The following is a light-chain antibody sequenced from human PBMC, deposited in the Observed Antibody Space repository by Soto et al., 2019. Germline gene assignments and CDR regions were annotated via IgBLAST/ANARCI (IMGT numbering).Light chain of an antibody. CDR1: QSLVHSDGNTY. V-gene: IGKV2-24*01. CDR2: QVS. CDR3: VQFAHFPRT. J-gene: IGKJ1*01. Sequence: DVVLTQTPLSSPATLGQPASISCRSSQSLVHSDGNTYLSWLQQRPGHPPRLLIYQVSNRFSGVPDRFSGSGAGTDFTLKMSRVEAEDVGVYHCVQFAHFPRTFGQGTKVEIK.